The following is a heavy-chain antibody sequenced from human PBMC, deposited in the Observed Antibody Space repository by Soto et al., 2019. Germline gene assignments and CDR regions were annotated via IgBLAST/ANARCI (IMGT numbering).Heavy chain of an antibody. CDR2: ISVYNGNT. D-gene: IGHD1-26*01. V-gene: IGHV1-18*01. J-gene: IGHJ3*02. CDR1: GFAFTSSA. CDR3: ARSGSYWDDAFDI. Sequence: ASVNVSCKASGFAFTSSAVQWVRQARGQGLEWIGWISVYNGNTNYAQKLQGRVTMTTDTSTSTAYMELRSLRSDDTAVYYCARSGSYWDDAFDIWGQGTRVTVSS.